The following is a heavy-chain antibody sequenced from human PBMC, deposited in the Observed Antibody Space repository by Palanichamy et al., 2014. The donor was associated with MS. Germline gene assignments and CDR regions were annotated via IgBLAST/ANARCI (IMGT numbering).Heavy chain of an antibody. Sequence: QVQLQESGPGLVKPSQTLPLTCTVSGGSISDNHYWNWVRQHPGKGLEWIGYIYYSGTTYYNPSLKSRLTISLDTSKNQFSLKMSSVTAADTAMYYCATSSLGYVGYDRQYVFNVWGQGTMVTVSS. D-gene: IGHD5-12*01. CDR3: ATSSLGYVGYDRQYVFNV. CDR2: IYYSGTT. CDR1: GGSISDNHY. V-gene: IGHV4-31*03. J-gene: IGHJ3*01.